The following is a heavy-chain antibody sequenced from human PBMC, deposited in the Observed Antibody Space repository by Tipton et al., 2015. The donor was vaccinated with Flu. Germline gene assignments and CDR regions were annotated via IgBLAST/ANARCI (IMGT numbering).Heavy chain of an antibody. Sequence: SLRLSCAASGFSFSYYGMHWVRQAPGKGLEWVALMSYDGNNKYYVDSVKGRFTIPRDNSKSTLYLQMNSLKPEDTAVYYCAKQVGAAVHFDHWGQGTLVTVSS. D-gene: IGHD1-26*01. CDR2: MSYDGNNK. V-gene: IGHV3-30*18. CDR1: GFSFSYYG. J-gene: IGHJ4*02. CDR3: AKQVGAAVHFDH.